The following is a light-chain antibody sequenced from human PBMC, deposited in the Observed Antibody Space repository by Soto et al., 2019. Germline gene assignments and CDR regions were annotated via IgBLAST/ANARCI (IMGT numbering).Light chain of an antibody. CDR2: GAS. CDR1: QSISDT. J-gene: IGKJ1*01. Sequence: EIVMTQSPATLSVSPGGRATLSCRASQSISDTLAWYQQKPGQAPRLVIHGASTRATGFPGRFSGSGSGTDFTLTISSLQSEDFAVYYCQQYNNWPWTFGQGTKVDI. V-gene: IGKV3-15*01. CDR3: QQYNNWPWT.